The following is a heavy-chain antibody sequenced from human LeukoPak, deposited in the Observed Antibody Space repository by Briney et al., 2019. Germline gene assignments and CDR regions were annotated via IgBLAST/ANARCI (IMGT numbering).Heavy chain of an antibody. D-gene: IGHD6-6*01. CDR2: IYYSGST. V-gene: IGHV4-59*01. CDR1: GGSISSYY. CDR3: ASAEYSRSVPGY. J-gene: IGHJ4*02. Sequence: SETLSLTCTVSGGSISSYYWSWIPQPPVKGLEYIGYIYYSGSTNYNPSLKGRVTISVDTSKNQFSLKLSTVTAADTAVYCCASAEYSRSVPGYWGQGTVVTVSS.